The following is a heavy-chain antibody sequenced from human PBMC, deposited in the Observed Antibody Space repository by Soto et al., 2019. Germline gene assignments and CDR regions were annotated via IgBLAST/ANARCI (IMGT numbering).Heavy chain of an antibody. CDR2: INGGGGVI. V-gene: IGHV3-11*01. CDR3: SRDPRLVDY. CDR1: GYIFSDYY. Sequence: QAHLEQSGSVLKRPGASVKVSCKASGYIFSDYYMTWIRQAPGKGPEWISYINGGGGVIAYADSVKGRFTISRDNARRSIYLQMNSLTVDDTAVYYCSRDPRLVDYWGQGTLVTVSS. D-gene: IGHD1-26*01. J-gene: IGHJ4*02.